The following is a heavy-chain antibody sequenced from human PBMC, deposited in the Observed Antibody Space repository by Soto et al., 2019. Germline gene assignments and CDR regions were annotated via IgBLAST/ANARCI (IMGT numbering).Heavy chain of an antibody. Sequence: GGSLRLSCAASGFTVSSNYMSWVRQAPGKGLEWVSVIYSGGSTYYADSVKGRFTISRDNSKNTLYLQMNSLRAEDTAVYYCARDNDFWSGYPYGMDVWGQGTTVTVSS. J-gene: IGHJ6*02. CDR2: IYSGGST. CDR3: ARDNDFWSGYPYGMDV. CDR1: GFTVSSNY. D-gene: IGHD3-3*01. V-gene: IGHV3-53*01.